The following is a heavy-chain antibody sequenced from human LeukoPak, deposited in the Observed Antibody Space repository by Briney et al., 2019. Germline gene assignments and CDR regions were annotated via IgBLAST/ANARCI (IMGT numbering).Heavy chain of an antibody. D-gene: IGHD1-26*01. V-gene: IGHV3-7*01. CDR3: ARDKGVFGGATTY. CDR2: INQDGSEK. J-gene: IGHJ4*02. CDR1: GFTFSRYW. Sequence: PGGSLRLSCAASGFTFSRYWMSWVRQAPGKGLEWVANINQDGSEKYYVDSVKGRFTISRDNAKNSLYLQMNSLRAEDTAVYYCARDKGVFGGATTYWGQGTLVTVSS.